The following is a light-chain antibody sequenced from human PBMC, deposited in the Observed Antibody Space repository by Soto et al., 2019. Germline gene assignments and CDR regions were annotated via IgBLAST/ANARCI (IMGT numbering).Light chain of an antibody. Sequence: ILLTPAPGPLSFSPWAIGAPPWKGSPSVSSNYVAWYQQNPGQAPRLLISGASNRATGTPDRFRGSGSGTDFTLTITRLEPEDFAVYYCHQYGSAPWTFGQGTKVDIK. CDR3: HQYGSAPWT. CDR2: GAS. CDR1: PSVSSNY. V-gene: IGKV3-20*01. J-gene: IGKJ1*01.